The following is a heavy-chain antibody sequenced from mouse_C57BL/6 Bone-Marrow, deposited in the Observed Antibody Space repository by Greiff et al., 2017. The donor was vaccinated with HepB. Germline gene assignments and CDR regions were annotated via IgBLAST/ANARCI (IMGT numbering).Heavy chain of an antibody. Sequence: QVQLQQPGAELVKPGASVKLSCKASGYTFTSYWMHWVKQRPGQGLEWIGMIHPNSGSTNYNEKFKSKATLTVDKSSSTAYMQLRSLTSEDSAVYYCARSGLVEISFDYWGQGTTLTVSS. CDR3: ARSGLVEISFDY. CDR2: IHPNSGST. CDR1: GYTFTSYW. V-gene: IGHV1-64*01. J-gene: IGHJ2*01. D-gene: IGHD1-3*01.